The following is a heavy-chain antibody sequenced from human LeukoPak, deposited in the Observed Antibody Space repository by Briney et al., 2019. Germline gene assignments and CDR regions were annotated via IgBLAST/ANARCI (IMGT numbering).Heavy chain of an antibody. Sequence: SETLSLTCTVSGVSINTYYASWIRQAPGKGLEFIGFIYNGGNTNYNPSLKSRATISVDTSNNQFSLRLTSVTAADTAMYYCAAGPWELDFWGQGTLVTVSA. CDR3: AAGPWELDF. CDR2: IYNGGNT. D-gene: IGHD1-26*01. J-gene: IGHJ4*02. CDR1: GVSINTYY. V-gene: IGHV4-4*09.